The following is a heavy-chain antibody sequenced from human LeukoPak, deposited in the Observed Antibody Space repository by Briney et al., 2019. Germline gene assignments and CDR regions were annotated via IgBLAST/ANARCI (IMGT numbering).Heavy chain of an antibody. V-gene: IGHV1-46*01. CDR3: ARDGMTTVVTGAFDI. CDR2: INPSGGST. D-gene: IGHD4-23*01. Sequence: ASVKVSCKASGYTFTSYYMHWVRQAPGQGLEWMGIINPSGGSTSYAQKFQGRVTMTRDTSTSTVYMELSSLRSEDTAVYYCARDGMTTVVTGAFDIWGQGIMVTVSS. CDR1: GYTFTSYY. J-gene: IGHJ3*02.